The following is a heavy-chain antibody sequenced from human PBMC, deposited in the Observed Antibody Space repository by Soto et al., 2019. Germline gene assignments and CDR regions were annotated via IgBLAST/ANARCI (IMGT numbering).Heavy chain of an antibody. D-gene: IGHD6-19*01. CDR1: GFTFSTYP. CDR3: ARDGPSGWQGA. J-gene: IGHJ5*02. Sequence: QVQLVESGGGVVQPGRSLRLSCAASGFTFSTYPMHWVRQAPGKGLEWVAVMSYDGSKKYYGDSVKGRFTISRDNSKNTLYLQRNSLRAEDTAVYYCARDGPSGWQGAWGQGTLVTVSS. CDR2: MSYDGSKK. V-gene: IGHV3-30-3*01.